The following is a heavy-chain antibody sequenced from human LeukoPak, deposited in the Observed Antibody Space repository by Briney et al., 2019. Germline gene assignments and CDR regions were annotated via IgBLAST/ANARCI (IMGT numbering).Heavy chain of an antibody. D-gene: IGHD3-22*01. CDR2: ISYDGSNK. J-gene: IGHJ4*02. CDR3: ATSITMIVAVDY. Sequence: PGGSLRLSCAASGFTFSSYGMPWVRQAPGKGLEWVAVISYDGSNKYYADSVKGRFTISRDNSKNTLYLQMNSLRAEDTAVYYCATSITMIVAVDYWGQGTLVTVSS. V-gene: IGHV3-30*03. CDR1: GFTFSSYG.